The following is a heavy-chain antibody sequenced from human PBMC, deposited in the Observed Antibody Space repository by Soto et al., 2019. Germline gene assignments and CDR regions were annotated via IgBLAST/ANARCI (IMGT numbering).Heavy chain of an antibody. V-gene: IGHV1-8*01. Sequence: QVQLVQSGAEVKKPGASVKVSCKASGYTFTSYDINGVRQATGQGLEWMGWMNPNSVNTGYAQKFQGRVTMTRNTSISTAYLELSSLRSEDTALYYCARDKVGMVDYWGQGTLVTVSS. CDR2: MNPNSVNT. CDR3: ARDKVGMVDY. J-gene: IGHJ4*02. D-gene: IGHD5-12*01. CDR1: GYTFTSYD.